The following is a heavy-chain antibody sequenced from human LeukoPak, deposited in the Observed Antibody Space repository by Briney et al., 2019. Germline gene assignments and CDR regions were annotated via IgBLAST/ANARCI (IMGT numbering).Heavy chain of an antibody. D-gene: IGHD4-23*01. Sequence: PGGSLRLSCAASRFTLSTYWMSWVRQAPGKGLEWVAVISYDGSNRYYADSVKGRFTISRDNSKNTLYLQMNSLRAEDTAVHYCAKDAKDYGGKGHPDHWGQGTLVTASS. CDR3: AKDAKDYGGKGHPDH. CDR2: ISYDGSNR. V-gene: IGHV3-30*18. J-gene: IGHJ4*02. CDR1: RFTLSTYW.